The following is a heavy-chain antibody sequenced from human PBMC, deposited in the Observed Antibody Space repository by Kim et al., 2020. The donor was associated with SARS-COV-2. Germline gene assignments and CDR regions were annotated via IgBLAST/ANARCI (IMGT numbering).Heavy chain of an antibody. CDR3: ARGGREYGGVLRFFDIDY. J-gene: IGHJ4*02. CDR2: IWYDGSNK. D-gene: IGHD3-3*01. CDR1: GFTFSSYG. V-gene: IGHV3-33*01. Sequence: GGSLRLSCAASGFTFSSYGMHWVRQAPGKGLEWVAVIWYDGSNKYYADSVKGRFTISRDNSKNTLYLQMNSLRAEDTAVYYCARGGREYGGVLRFFDIDYWGQGTLVTVSS.